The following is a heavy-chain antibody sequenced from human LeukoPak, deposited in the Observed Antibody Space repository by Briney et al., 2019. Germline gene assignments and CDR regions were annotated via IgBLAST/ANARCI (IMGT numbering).Heavy chain of an antibody. CDR3: AKDHLKYSSSLVDY. Sequence: GGSLRLSCAASGFTFSSYGMHWVRQAPGKGLEWVAFIRYDGSNKYYADSVKGRFTISRDNSKNTLHLQMNSLRAEDTAVYYCAKDHLKYSSSLVDYWGQGTLVTVSS. CDR1: GFTFSSYG. D-gene: IGHD6-13*01. V-gene: IGHV3-30*02. CDR2: IRYDGSNK. J-gene: IGHJ4*02.